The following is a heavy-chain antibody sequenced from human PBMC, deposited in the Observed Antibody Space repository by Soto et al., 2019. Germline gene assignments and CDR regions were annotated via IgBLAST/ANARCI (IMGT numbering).Heavy chain of an antibody. D-gene: IGHD2-15*01. V-gene: IGHV4-34*01. Sequence: PSETLSLTCAVYGGSFSGYYWSWIRQPPGKGLEWIGEINHSGSTNYNPSLKSRVTISVDTSKNQFSLKLSSVTAADTAVHYCARGLSRLDGGRYYFDYWGQGTLVTVSS. CDR1: GGSFSGYY. CDR2: INHSGST. J-gene: IGHJ4*02. CDR3: ARGLSRLDGGRYYFDY.